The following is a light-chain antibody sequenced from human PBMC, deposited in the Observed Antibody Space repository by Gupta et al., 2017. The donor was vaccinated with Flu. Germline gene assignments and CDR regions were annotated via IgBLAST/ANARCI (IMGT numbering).Light chain of an antibody. Sequence: QSALTQPASVSGSPGQSITISCTGTSSDIVSYNYVSWYQQHTGKAPKLTIYGVSSRPSGVSNRFSGSKSDNTASLTISGLQAEDEADYYCSSYTTTSTLDFGGGTKLTVL. CDR3: SSYTTTSTLD. CDR1: SSDIVSYNY. CDR2: GVS. V-gene: IGLV2-14*01. J-gene: IGLJ2*01.